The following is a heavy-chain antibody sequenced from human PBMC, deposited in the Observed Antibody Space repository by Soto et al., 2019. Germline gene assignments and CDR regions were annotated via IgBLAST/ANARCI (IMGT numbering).Heavy chain of an antibody. CDR1: GFTFRIYT. Sequence: PGGSLRLSCAASGFTFRIYTMSWVRQVPGKGLEWVSTISYSADSAYYADSVKGRFTISRDNSKNTLYLQMNSLRAEDTAVYYCARPYGGKIGDALDPWGQGTTVTVSS. J-gene: IGHJ3*01. D-gene: IGHD2-15*01. V-gene: IGHV3-23*01. CDR2: ISYSADSA. CDR3: ARPYGGKIGDALDP.